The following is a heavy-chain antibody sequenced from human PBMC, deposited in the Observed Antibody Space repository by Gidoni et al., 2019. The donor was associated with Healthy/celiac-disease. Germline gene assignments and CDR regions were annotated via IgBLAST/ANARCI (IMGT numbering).Heavy chain of an antibody. D-gene: IGHD4-4*01. CDR2: IRSKAYGGTT. CDR3: TRDLGLHAFDY. Sequence: SWVRQAPGKGLEWVGFIRSKAYGGTTEYAASVTGRFTISRDDSKSIAYLQMNSLKTEDTAVYYCTRDLGLHAFDYWGQGTLVTVSS. J-gene: IGHJ4*02. V-gene: IGHV3-49*02.